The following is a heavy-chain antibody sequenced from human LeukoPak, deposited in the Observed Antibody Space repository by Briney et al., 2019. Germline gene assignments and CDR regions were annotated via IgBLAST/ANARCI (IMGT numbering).Heavy chain of an antibody. V-gene: IGHV3-66*01. CDR3: ARDRSYYNVFDY. D-gene: IGHD3-10*01. CDR2: FYPGGTT. J-gene: IGHJ4*02. Sequence: GGSLRLSCAASGFTVSSNYMIWVRQPPGMGLEWVSVFYPGGTTYYADSVKGRFSISRDNSKNIVSLQMNSLRAEDTAVYYCARDRSYYNVFDYWGQGTLVTVSS. CDR1: GFTVSSNY.